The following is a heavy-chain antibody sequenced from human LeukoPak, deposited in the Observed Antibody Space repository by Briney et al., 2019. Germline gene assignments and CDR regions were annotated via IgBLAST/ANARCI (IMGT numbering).Heavy chain of an antibody. CDR1: GGSISSYY. D-gene: IGHD6-13*01. CDR3: AREHRQLGYGMDV. CDR2: IYYSGST. Sequence: PSETLSLTCTVSGGSISSYYWSWIRQPPGKGLEWIGYIYYSGSTNYNPSLKSRVTISVDTSKNQFSLKLSSVTAADTAVYYCAREHRQLGYGMDVWGQGTTVTVSS. J-gene: IGHJ6*02. V-gene: IGHV4-59*01.